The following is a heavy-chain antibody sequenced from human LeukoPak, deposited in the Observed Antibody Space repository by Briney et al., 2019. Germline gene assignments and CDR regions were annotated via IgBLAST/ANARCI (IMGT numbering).Heavy chain of an antibody. J-gene: IGHJ6*03. CDR3: ARGPNYSNFGSAYYYYMDV. CDR2: MNPQSGNT. D-gene: IGHD4-11*01. V-gene: IGHV1-8*03. Sequence: GASVTVSCKASGYIFTNYDINWVRQAAGQGLEGMGWMNPQSGNTGYAQKFRGRVTITRDTSITPAYMELSSLRSEDTAVYYCARGPNYSNFGSAYYYYMDVWGKGTTVTVSS. CDR1: GYIFTNYD.